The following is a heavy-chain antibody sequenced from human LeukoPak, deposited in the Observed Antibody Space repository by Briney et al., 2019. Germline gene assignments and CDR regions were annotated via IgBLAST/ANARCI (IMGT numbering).Heavy chain of an antibody. D-gene: IGHD2-15*01. CDR1: GGSISSGGYY. V-gene: IGHV4-31*03. CDR2: IYYSGST. Sequence: SETLSLTCTVSGGSISSGGYYWSWIRQHPGKGLEWIGYIYYSGSTYYNPSFKSRVTISVDTSKNQFSLKLSSVTAADTAVYYCARSDCSGGSCYVFYWGQGTLVTVSS. CDR3: ARSDCSGGSCYVFY. J-gene: IGHJ4*02.